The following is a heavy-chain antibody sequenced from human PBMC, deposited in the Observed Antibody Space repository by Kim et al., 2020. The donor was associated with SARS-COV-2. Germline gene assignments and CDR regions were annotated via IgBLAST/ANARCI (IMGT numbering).Heavy chain of an antibody. CDR2: IYYSGST. V-gene: IGHV4-39*01. D-gene: IGHD3-10*01. CDR1: GGSISSSSYY. J-gene: IGHJ4*02. CDR3: ARHGASWGDGLLLWFGEPGGFDY. Sequence: SETLSLTCTVSGGSISSSSYYWGWIRQPPGKGLEWIGSIYYSGSTYYNPSLKSRVTISVDTSKNQFSLKLSSVTAADTAVYYCARHGASWGDGLLLWFGEPGGFDYWGQGTLVTVSS.